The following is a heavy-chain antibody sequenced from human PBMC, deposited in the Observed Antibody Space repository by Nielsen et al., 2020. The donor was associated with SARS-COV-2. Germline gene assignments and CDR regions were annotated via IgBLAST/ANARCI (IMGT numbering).Heavy chain of an antibody. Sequence: GESLKISCAASAFSFSDYYMSWIRQAPGKGLEWVSYISSSSSYTNYADSVKGRFTISRDNAKNSLYLQMNSLRAEDTAVYYCARDIAAAGYYYYGMDVWGQGTTVTVSS. CDR1: AFSFSDYY. CDR2: ISSSSSYT. J-gene: IGHJ6*02. CDR3: ARDIAAAGYYYYGMDV. V-gene: IGHV3-11*05. D-gene: IGHD6-13*01.